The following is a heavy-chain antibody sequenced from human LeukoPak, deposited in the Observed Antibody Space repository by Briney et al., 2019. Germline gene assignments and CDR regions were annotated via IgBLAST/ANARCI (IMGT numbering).Heavy chain of an antibody. CDR1: GYTFTTYD. D-gene: IGHD2-21*01. J-gene: IGHJ4*02. V-gene: IGHV1-8*01. Sequence: ASVKVSCKASGYTFTTYDINGVRQATGQGLEWMAWMNPNSGNTGYAQKFQGRVTMTRNTSISTAYMELSSLRSEDTAVYYCARVAGNCGGDCYRLVYWGQGTLVTVSS. CDR2: MNPNSGNT. CDR3: ARVAGNCGGDCYRLVY.